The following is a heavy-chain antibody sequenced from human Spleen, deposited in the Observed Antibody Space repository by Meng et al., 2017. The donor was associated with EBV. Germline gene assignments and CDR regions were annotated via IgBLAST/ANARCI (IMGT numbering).Heavy chain of an antibody. J-gene: IGHJ4*02. D-gene: IGHD1-1*01. CDR1: RDTFIGYY. V-gene: IGHV1-2*06. CDR2: INPDSGDT. CDR3: TRDWNLVPDY. Sequence: QLRMVQMWAEGKKPGASVKVSCKTSRDTFIGYYFHWVRQAPGQGLEWMGRINPDSGDTDHAQKFQGRVTLTEDTSITTSYMELRSLRSDDTAVYYCTRDWNLVPDYWGQGTLVTVSS.